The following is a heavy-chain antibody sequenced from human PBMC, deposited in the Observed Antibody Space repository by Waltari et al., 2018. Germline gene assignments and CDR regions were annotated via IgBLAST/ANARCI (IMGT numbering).Heavy chain of an antibody. CDR2: ISPNSGGT. Sequence: QVQLVQSGAEVKKPGASVNVSCKTSGYTFTAYYIYWVRQAPGQGLEWMGWISPNSGGTNYAQKFQGRVTLTRDTSISTAVMQLNRLISDDSAMYYCATAPDGFQSLNWGQGTLVTVSS. V-gene: IGHV1-2*02. CDR1: GYTFTAYY. CDR3: ATAPDGFQSLN. D-gene: IGHD5-12*01. J-gene: IGHJ4*02.